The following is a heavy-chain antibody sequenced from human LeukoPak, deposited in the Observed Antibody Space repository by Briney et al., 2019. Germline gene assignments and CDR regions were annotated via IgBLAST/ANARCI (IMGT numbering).Heavy chain of an antibody. J-gene: IGHJ4*02. Sequence: PSETLSLTCTVSSGSISTCNYYWGWVRPPPGKALEWIGNIFYSGSTYYSPSLKSRVTISLDTSRNQFSLKLNSVTAADTAVYYCVGIVVVPAAPEYYFDYWGQGTLVTVSS. CDR2: IFYSGST. D-gene: IGHD2-2*03. CDR1: SGSISTCNYY. V-gene: IGHV4-39*07. CDR3: VGIVVVPAAPEYYFDY.